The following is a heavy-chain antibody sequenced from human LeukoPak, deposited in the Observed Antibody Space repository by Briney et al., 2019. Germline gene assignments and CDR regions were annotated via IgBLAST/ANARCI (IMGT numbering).Heavy chain of an antibody. D-gene: IGHD2-21*02. J-gene: IGHJ4*02. Sequence: NPSQTLSLTCTVSGXSIGSGGYYWSWIRQHPGKGLESIGYIHYSESTNYNPSLKSRLTMSIDTSKDQFSLNLSSVIAADTAVYYCAGVTSSSVHFDYWGQGTLVTVSS. CDR2: IHYSEST. CDR1: GXSIGSGGYY. V-gene: IGHV4-31*03. CDR3: AGVTSSSVHFDY.